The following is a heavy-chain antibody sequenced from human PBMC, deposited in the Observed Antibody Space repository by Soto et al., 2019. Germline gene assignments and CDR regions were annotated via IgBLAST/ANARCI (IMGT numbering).Heavy chain of an antibody. CDR3: ARDRLELSHYYGMDV. J-gene: IGHJ6*02. Sequence: SLKVSCNASECTFSIYAITWVRQAPGQGLEWMGGIIPIFGTANYAQKFQGRVTITADESTSTAYMELSSLRSEDTAVYYCARDRLELSHYYGMDVWGQGTTVTVSS. D-gene: IGHD1-7*01. V-gene: IGHV1-69*13. CDR1: ECTFSIYA. CDR2: IIPIFGTA.